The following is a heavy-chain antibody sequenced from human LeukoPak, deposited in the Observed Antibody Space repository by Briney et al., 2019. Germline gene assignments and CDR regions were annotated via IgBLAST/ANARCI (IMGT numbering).Heavy chain of an antibody. D-gene: IGHD3-10*01. J-gene: IGHJ2*01. CDR1: GFTFSNAW. V-gene: IGHV4-34*01. Sequence: GSLLLSCAASGFTFSNAWMSWVRQPPGKGLEWIGEINHSGSTNYNPSLKSRVTISVDTSKNQFSLKLSSVTAADTAVYYCARRRVVGYYGSGSYRVGMSYWYFDLWGRGTLVTVSS. CDR3: ARRRVVGYYGSGSYRVGMSYWYFDL. CDR2: INHSGST.